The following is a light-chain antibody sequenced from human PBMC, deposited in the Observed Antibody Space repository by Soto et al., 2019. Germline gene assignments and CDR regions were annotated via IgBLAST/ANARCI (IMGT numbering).Light chain of an antibody. CDR1: TSDVGGYNY. CDR2: EVS. J-gene: IGLJ1*01. CDR3: SSYTSGSTLV. V-gene: IGLV2-14*01. Sequence: QSVLTQPASVSGSPGQSITISCTGTTSDVGGYNYVSWYQHHPDKAPKLMIYEVSNRPSGVSNRFSGSKSGNTASLTISGLQTADEADYYCSSYTSGSTLVFGTGTKVTDL.